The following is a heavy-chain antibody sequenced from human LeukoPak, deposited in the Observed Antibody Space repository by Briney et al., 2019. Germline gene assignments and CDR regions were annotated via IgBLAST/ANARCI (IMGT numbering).Heavy chain of an antibody. J-gene: IGHJ4*02. CDR3: ARGPRWGLYYDILTGPHFDY. V-gene: IGHV4-34*01. CDR1: GGSLSGYY. CDR2: INHSGST. D-gene: IGHD3-9*01. Sequence: SETLYLTCAVYGGSLSGYYWSWIRQPPGKGLEWIGEINHSGSTNYNPSLKSRVTISVDTSKNQFSLKLSSVTAADTAVYYCARGPRWGLYYDILTGPHFDYWGQGTLVTVSS.